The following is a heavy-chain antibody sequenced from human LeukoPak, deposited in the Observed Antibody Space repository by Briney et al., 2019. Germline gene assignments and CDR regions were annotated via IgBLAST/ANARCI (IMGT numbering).Heavy chain of an antibody. CDR3: ASLKPVADFDY. CDR1: GFTFSSHE. Sequence: AGGSLRLSCAASGFTFSSHEINWVRQAPGKWLEWISFISSSGGTIYYGDSVKGRFTVSRDNAKNSLFLQMNRLRVEDTAVYYCASLKPVADFDYWGQGTLVTVSS. J-gene: IGHJ4*02. CDR2: ISSSGGTI. D-gene: IGHD2-21*01. V-gene: IGHV3-48*03.